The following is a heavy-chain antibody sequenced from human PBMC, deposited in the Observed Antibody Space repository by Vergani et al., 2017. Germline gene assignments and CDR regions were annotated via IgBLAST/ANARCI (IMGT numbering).Heavy chain of an antibody. CDR2: IIPIFGIA. J-gene: IGHJ6*02. CDR3: ARQLVGATTLRDMYYYYYGMDV. Sequence: QVQLVQSGAEVKKPGSSVKVSCKASGGTFSSYAISWVRQAPGQGLEWMGGIIPIFGIANYAQKFQGRVTITADKSTSTAYMELSSLRSEDTAVYYCARQLVGATTLRDMYYYYYGMDVWGQGTTVTVSS. D-gene: IGHD1-26*01. V-gene: IGHV1-69*17. CDR1: GGTFSSYA.